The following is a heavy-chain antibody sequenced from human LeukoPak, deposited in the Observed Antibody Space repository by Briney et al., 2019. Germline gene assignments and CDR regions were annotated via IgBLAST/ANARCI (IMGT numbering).Heavy chain of an antibody. CDR2: IYYSGST. CDR1: GGSISSSAYH. J-gene: IGHJ4*02. D-gene: IGHD5-12*01. Sequence: SQTLSLTCSVSGGSISSSAYHSSWFRHHPGKGLEWIGYIYYSGSTYYNPSLKSRVIISVDTSKNQFTLKLSSVTAADTAVYYCARQAWLLDYWGPGTLVTVAS. CDR3: ARQAWLLDY. V-gene: IGHV4-30-4*08.